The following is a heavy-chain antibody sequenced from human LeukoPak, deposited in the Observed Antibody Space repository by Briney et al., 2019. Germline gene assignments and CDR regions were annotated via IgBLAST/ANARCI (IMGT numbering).Heavy chain of an antibody. J-gene: IGHJ4*02. V-gene: IGHV3-15*01. CDR2: IKSKTDRGTT. Sequence: GSLRLSCAASGFTFSNAWMTWVRQAPGKGLEWVGRIKSKTDRGTTDYTAPVKGRFTISRDDSKNTLYLQMNSLKTEDTAVYFCTTDNPHFDYWGQGTLVTVSS. CDR3: TTDNPHFDY. CDR1: GFTFSNAW.